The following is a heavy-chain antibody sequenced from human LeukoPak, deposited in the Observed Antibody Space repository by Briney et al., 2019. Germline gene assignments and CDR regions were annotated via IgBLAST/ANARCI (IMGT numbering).Heavy chain of an antibody. CDR2: IVPVFHTA. V-gene: IGHV1-69*13. D-gene: IGHD2-2*01. CDR3: AADRGYCSSSTCLPSDY. J-gene: IGHJ4*02. Sequence: GASVKVSCTPSGGTFTNYAFSWVRQAPGQGLEWMGGIVPVFHTANYAQKFQDRLTITADESTSTAYMELSSLRSEDTAVYYCAADRGYCSSSTCLPSDYWGQGTLVTVSS. CDR1: GGTFTNYA.